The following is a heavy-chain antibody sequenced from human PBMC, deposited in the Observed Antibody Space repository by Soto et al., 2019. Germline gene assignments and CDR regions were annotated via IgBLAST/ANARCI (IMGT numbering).Heavy chain of an antibody. CDR1: GFSLSTTGVG. D-gene: IGHD6-19*01. CDR3: ARRLRGTAVAGRGYFDY. J-gene: IGHJ4*02. CDR2: IYWDDDK. V-gene: IGHV2-5*02. Sequence: QITLKESGPPLVNPTQTLTLTCTFSGFSLSTTGVGVGWIRQPPGKALEWLALIYWDDDKRYSPSLRSRVTITKDTSSNQVVLIMINMDPVDTATYFCARRLRGTAVAGRGYFDYWGQGTLVTVSS.